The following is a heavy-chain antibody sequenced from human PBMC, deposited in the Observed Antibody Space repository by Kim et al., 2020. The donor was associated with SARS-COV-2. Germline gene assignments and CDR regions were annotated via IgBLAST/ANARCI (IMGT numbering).Heavy chain of an antibody. CDR1: GYSFTSYW. V-gene: IGHV5-51*01. Sequence: GESLKISCKGSGYSFTSYWIGWVRQMPGKGLEWMGIIYPGDSDTRYSPSFQGQVTISADKSISTAYLQWSSLKASDTAMYYCARVIYCSSTSCRNDAFDIWGQGTMVTVSS. CDR3: ARVIYCSSTSCRNDAFDI. CDR2: IYPGDSDT. J-gene: IGHJ3*02. D-gene: IGHD2-2*01.